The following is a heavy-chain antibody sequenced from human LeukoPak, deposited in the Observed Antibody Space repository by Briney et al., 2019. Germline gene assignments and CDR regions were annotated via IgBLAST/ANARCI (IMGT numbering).Heavy chain of an antibody. CDR1: GGTFSSYA. V-gene: IGHV1-69*01. CDR2: IIPIFGTA. Sequence: GSSVKVSCKASGGTFSSYAISWVRQAPGQGLEWMGGIIPIFGTANYAQKFQGRVTITADESTSTAYMELSSLRSEDTAVYYCARGKWELRLIVGGPFDYWGQGTLVTVSS. J-gene: IGHJ4*02. CDR3: ARGKWELRLIVGGPFDY. D-gene: IGHD1-26*01.